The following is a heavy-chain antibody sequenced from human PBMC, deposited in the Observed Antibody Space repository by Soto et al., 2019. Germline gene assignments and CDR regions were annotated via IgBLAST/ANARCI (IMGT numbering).Heavy chain of an antibody. CDR3: LTYPIKLCPNDY. CDR1: GFLFSNAW. V-gene: IGHV3-15*01. CDR2: IKSQSGGGAT. Sequence: SGGSLRVSCAASGFLFSNAWMSWVRQGPGKGLEWVARIKSQSGGGATEYAAVVKGRFTISRDDSNNAVYLQMDSLTSDDTGVYYCLTYPIKLCPNDYWGQGTPVTVSS. D-gene: IGHD2-2*01. J-gene: IGHJ4*02.